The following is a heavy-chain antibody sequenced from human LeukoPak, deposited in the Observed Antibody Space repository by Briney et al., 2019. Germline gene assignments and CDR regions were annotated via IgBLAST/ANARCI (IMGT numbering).Heavy chain of an antibody. CDR2: MSVFNGYT. D-gene: IGHD3-16*01. V-gene: IGHV1-18*01. CDR1: GYTFTDHG. CDR3: ARAIGRVDYYGVDV. Sequence: ASVKVSCKASGYTFTDHGITWVRQDPGRGFEWLGWMSVFNGYTNSAPRFQDRVTMTTDASTRTAYMEMRGLQSDDTAVYYRARAIGRVDYYGVDVWGQGTTVIVSS. J-gene: IGHJ6*02.